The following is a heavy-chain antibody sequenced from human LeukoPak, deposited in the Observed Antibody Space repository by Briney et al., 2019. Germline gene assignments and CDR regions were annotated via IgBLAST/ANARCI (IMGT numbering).Heavy chain of an antibody. CDR3: ARDAYSSSWFLDY. Sequence: GGSLRLSCAASGFTFSTYSMNWVRQAPGKGLEWVSYISSSSSTIYYADSVKGRFTISGDNAKNSLYLQMNSLRAEDTAVYYCARDAYSSSWFLDYWGQGTLVTVSS. CDR2: ISSSSSTI. V-gene: IGHV3-48*01. J-gene: IGHJ4*02. D-gene: IGHD6-13*01. CDR1: GFTFSTYS.